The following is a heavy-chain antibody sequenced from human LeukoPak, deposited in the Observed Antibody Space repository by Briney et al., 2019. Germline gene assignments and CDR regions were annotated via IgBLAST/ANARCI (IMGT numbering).Heavy chain of an antibody. CDR1: GFTFSSYA. J-gene: IGHJ6*04. Sequence: GGSLRLSCAASGFTFSSYAMHWVRQAPGKGLEWVAVISYDGSNKYYADSVKGRFTISRDNSKNTLYLQMNSLRAEDTAVYYCGREWGETYSDYYGMDVWGKGTTVTVSS. CDR3: GREWGETYSDYYGMDV. D-gene: IGHD2-21*01. CDR2: ISYDGSNK. V-gene: IGHV3-30*04.